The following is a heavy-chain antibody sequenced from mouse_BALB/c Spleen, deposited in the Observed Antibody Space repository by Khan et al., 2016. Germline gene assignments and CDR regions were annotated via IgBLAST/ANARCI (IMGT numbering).Heavy chain of an antibody. CDR2: ISNGGGRT. J-gene: IGHJ3*01. CDR1: GFTFSDSY. D-gene: IGHD1-1*01. CDR3: ARHENHGSSGFAY. V-gene: IGHV5-12*02. Sequence: EVELVESGGGLVLPGGSLKLSCATSGFTFSDSYMYWVRQTPEKRLEWVAYISNGGGRTYYADTVKGRFTISRDNAKNTLYLQTSRLKSEDTAMYYCARHENHGSSGFAYWGQGTLVTVSA.